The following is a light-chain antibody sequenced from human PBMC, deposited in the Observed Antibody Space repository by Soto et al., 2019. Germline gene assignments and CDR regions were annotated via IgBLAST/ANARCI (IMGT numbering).Light chain of an antibody. CDR1: SSNIGSNT. J-gene: IGLJ2*01. V-gene: IGLV1-44*01. Sequence: QYVLTQPPSASGTPGQSGTISCSGSSSNIGSNTVNWYQQLPGTAPKLLIYSNNQRPSGVPDRFSGSKSGTSASLAISGLQSEDEADYYCAAWDDSLNGVVFGGGTKLTVL. CDR3: AAWDDSLNGVV. CDR2: SNN.